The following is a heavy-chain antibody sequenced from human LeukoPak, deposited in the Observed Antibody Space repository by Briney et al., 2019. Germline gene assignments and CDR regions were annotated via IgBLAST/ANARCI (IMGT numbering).Heavy chain of an antibody. CDR2: IIPILGIA. CDR3: AQYCSSTSCYLDY. CDR1: GYTFTSYA. J-gene: IGHJ4*02. V-gene: IGHV1-69*04. D-gene: IGHD2-2*01. Sequence: GASVKVSCKASGYTFTSYAMHWVRQAPGQRLEWMGRIIPILGIANYAQKFQGRVTITADKSTSTAYMELSSLRSEDTAVYYCAQYCSSTSCYLDYWGQGTLVTVSS.